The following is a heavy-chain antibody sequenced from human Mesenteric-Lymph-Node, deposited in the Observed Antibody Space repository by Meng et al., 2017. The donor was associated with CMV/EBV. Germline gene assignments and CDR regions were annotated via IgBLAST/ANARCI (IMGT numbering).Heavy chain of an antibody. CDR2: ISGSGSSI. CDR1: GFTFSDYY. J-gene: IGHJ4*02. V-gene: IGHV3-11*01. D-gene: IGHD6-13*01. Sequence: GESLKISCAASGFTFSDYYMSWIRQAPGKGLEWVSYISGSGSSIYYADSVKGRFTISRDNAKSSLYLQMNSLRAEDTAVYYCAREYGYTTSWYADNWGQGTLVTVSS. CDR3: AREYGYTTSWYADN.